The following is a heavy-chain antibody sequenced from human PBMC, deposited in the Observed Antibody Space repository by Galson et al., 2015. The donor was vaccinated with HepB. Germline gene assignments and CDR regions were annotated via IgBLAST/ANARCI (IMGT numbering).Heavy chain of an antibody. J-gene: IGHJ6*02. CDR3: ARAVVPAAIFLYYYYGMDV. V-gene: IGHV1-18*01. Sequence: SVKVSCKASGYTFTRYGISWVRQAPGQGLEWMGWLSTYNGNTNYAQKLQGRVTMTTDTSTSTAYMELRSLRSDDTAVYYCARAVVPAAIFLYYYYGMDVWGQGTTVTVSS. CDR2: LSTYNGNT. D-gene: IGHD2-2*01. CDR1: GYTFTRYG.